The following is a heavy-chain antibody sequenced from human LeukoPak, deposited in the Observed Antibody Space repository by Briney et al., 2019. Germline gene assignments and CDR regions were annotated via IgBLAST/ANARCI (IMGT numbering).Heavy chain of an antibody. J-gene: IGHJ4*02. Sequence: PGGSLRLSCAASGFTLSSYWMSWVRQAPGKGLEWVANIKQDGSEKYYVDSVKGRFTISRDNAKNSLYLQMNSLRAEDTAVYYCARDRRITMVRGVAYWGQGTLVTVSS. D-gene: IGHD3-10*01. CDR3: ARDRRITMVRGVAY. V-gene: IGHV3-7*01. CDR2: IKQDGSEK. CDR1: GFTLSSYW.